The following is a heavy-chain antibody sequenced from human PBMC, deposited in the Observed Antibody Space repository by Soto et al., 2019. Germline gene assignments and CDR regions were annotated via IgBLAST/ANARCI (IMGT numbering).Heavy chain of an antibody. D-gene: IGHD2-21*01. CDR2: IWYDGNNK. Sequence: LRLSCAASGFTFSSYGMHWVRQAPGKGLEWVAVIWYDGNNKYYADSVKGRFTISRDNSNNTLYVQMTSLRAEDTAVYYCARGLHSLFDYWGQGTLVTVSS. V-gene: IGHV3-33*01. CDR3: ARGLHSLFDY. CDR1: GFTFSSYG. J-gene: IGHJ4*02.